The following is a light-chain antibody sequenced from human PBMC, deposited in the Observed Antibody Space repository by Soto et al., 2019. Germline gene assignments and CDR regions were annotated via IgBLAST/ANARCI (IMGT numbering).Light chain of an antibody. V-gene: IGLV2-14*03. CDR3: NSYTSSSTYV. Sequence: QSVLTQPASVSGSPGQSITISCTGTSSDVGGFNYVSWYQQHPGKAPKLMIYDVTNRPSGVSYRFSGSKSGNTASLTISGHQAEDEADYYCNSYTSSSTYVFGTGTKVTVL. CDR2: DVT. J-gene: IGLJ1*01. CDR1: SSDVGGFNY.